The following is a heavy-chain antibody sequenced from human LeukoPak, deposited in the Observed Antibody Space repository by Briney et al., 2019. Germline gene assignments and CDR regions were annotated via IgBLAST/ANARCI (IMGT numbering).Heavy chain of an antibody. Sequence: ASVKVSCKASGYTFTGYYMHWVRQAPGQGLEWMGWINPNSGGTNYAQKFQGRVTMTRDTSISTAYMELSRLRSDDTAVYYCAREMASSWYWNWFDPWGQGTLVTVSS. J-gene: IGHJ5*02. V-gene: IGHV1-2*02. D-gene: IGHD6-13*01. CDR2: INPNSGGT. CDR3: AREMASSWYWNWFDP. CDR1: GYTFTGYY.